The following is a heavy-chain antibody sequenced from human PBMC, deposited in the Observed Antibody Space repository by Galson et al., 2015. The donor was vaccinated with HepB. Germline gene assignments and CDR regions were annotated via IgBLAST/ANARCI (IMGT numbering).Heavy chain of an antibody. CDR3: TTDRFWGSSWYWYFDL. V-gene: IGHV3-15*01. Sequence: SLRLSCAASGFTFRNAWMSWVRQAPGKGLEWVGRIKSKTDGGTTDYAAPVKGRFTISRDDSKNTLYLQMNSLKTEDTAVYYCTTDRFWGSSWYWYFDLWGRGTLVTVSS. CDR1: GFTFRNAW. D-gene: IGHD6-13*01. CDR2: IKSKTDGGTT. J-gene: IGHJ2*01.